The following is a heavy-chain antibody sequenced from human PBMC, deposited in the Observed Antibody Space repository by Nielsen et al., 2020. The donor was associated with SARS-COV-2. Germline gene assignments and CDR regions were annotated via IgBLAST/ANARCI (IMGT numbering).Heavy chain of an antibody. V-gene: IGHV3-73*01. CDR3: TRQETTDDAFDI. Sequence: GESLKISCAASGFTFSGFAMHLVRQASGKGLEWVCRIRSKANSYATAYAASVKGRFTISRDDSKNTAYLQMNSLKTEDTAVYYCTRQETTDDAFDIWGQGTMVTVSS. CDR1: GFTFSGFA. J-gene: IGHJ3*02. D-gene: IGHD4-17*01. CDR2: IRSKANSYAT.